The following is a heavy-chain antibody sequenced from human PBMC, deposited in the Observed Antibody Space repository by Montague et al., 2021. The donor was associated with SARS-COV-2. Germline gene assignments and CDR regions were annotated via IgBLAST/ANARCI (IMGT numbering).Heavy chain of an antibody. CDR3: SRGVVGSGYYYNSAYYYYFYVDV. J-gene: IGHJ6*03. CDR1: GGSISSYY. CDR2: IYYSGNT. V-gene: IGHV4-59*01. Sequence: SETLSLTCTVSGGSISSYYWSWIRQAPGKGLEWIGYIYYSGNTNYNPSLKSRATISVDIFKKKVSLKVTSVTAADTAVYYCSRGVVGSGYYYNSAYYYYFYVDVWGKGTTVTVSS. D-gene: IGHD3-10*01.